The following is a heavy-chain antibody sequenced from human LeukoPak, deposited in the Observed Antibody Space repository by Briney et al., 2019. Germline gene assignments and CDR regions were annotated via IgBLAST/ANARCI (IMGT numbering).Heavy chain of an antibody. CDR1: GYSFSTYW. J-gene: IGHJ4*02. D-gene: IGHD6-19*01. CDR2: IYPGDSDT. CDR3: ARLLEGVAGTWGY. V-gene: IGHV5-51*01. Sequence: GASLKISCKGSGYSFSTYWIAWVRQVPGKGLEWMGIIYPGDSDTRYSPSFQGQVTISADKSISTAYLQWSSLKASDTAMYYCARLLEGVAGTWGYWGQGTLVTVSS.